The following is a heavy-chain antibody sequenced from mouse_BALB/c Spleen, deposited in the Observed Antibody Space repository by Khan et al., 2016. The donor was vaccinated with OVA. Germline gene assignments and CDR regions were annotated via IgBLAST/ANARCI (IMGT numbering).Heavy chain of an antibody. CDR2: ISTHYGDA. Sequence: QVQLKQSGAELVRPGVSVKISCKGSGYTFTDYAMHWVKQSHAKSLEWIGVISTHYGDASYNKKIKGKATMTVDKHSRIAYMELARLTAEYSAIYYCAMGCGEYRFAYWGQGTLVTVSA. V-gene: IGHV1S137*01. CDR3: AMGCGEYRFAY. CDR1: GYTFTDYA. D-gene: IGHD2-10*02. J-gene: IGHJ3*01.